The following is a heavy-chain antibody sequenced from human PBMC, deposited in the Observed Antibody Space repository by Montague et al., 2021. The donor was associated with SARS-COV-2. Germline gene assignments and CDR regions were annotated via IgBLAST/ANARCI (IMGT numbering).Heavy chain of an antibody. Sequence: SETLSLTCTVSGGSISSSSYYWGWIRQPPGKGLEWIGNINYSGSTNSNPSLKSRVTISVDTSKNQFTLRLGSVTAADTAAYYCVRVWIQIWSGRWFEPWGQGTLVTVSS. D-gene: IGHD5-18*01. V-gene: IGHV4-39*01. J-gene: IGHJ5*02. CDR1: GGSISSSSYY. CDR2: INYSGST. CDR3: VRVWIQIWSGRWFEP.